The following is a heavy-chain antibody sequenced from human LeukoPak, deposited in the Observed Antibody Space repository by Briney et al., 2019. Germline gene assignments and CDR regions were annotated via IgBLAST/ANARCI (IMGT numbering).Heavy chain of an antibody. V-gene: IGHV3-30*02. J-gene: IGHJ4*01. Sequence: GGSLRLSCAASGFTFTSYAMRWVRQAPGKGLEWVAFIQYDGNNKYYADSVKGRFTISRDNSKNTLYLQMNSLRAEDVAMYYCVRGSLTGDYWGQGTLVTVSS. CDR3: VRGSLTGDY. CDR2: IQYDGNNK. CDR1: GFTFTSYA. D-gene: IGHD3-9*01.